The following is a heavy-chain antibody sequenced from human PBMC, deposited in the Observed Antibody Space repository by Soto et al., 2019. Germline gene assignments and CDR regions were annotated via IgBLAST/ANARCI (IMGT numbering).Heavy chain of an antibody. CDR3: AKGADYGDYEGRDF. D-gene: IGHD4-17*01. V-gene: IGHV3-23*01. CDR1: GFTFSSYA. CDR2: ISANGGST. J-gene: IGHJ4*02. Sequence: GGSLRLSCAASGFTFSSYALSWVRQAPGKGLEWLSVISANGGSTYYADSVKGRITISRDNSANTLYLQINSLRAEDTAVYYCAKGADYGDYEGRDFWGQGTLVTVSS.